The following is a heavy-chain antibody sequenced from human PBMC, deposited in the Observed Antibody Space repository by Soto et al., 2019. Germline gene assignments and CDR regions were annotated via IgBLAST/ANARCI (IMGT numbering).Heavy chain of an antibody. J-gene: IGHJ5*02. D-gene: IGHD3-22*01. CDR2: ISAYNGNT. CDR3: AREYYYDSSGYLWFDP. Sequence: ASLKVSCKSSGYPFTSYVISWVRQAPGQGLEWMGWISAYNGNTNYAQKLQGRVTMTTDTSTSTAYMELRSLRSDDTAVYYCAREYYYDSSGYLWFDPWGQGTLVTVSS. V-gene: IGHV1-18*01. CDR1: GYPFTSYV.